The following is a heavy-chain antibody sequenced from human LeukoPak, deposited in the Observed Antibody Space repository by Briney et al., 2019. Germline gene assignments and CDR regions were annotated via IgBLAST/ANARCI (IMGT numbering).Heavy chain of an antibody. CDR1: GFTFSSYA. D-gene: IGHD6-19*01. CDR2: ISYDGSNK. V-gene: IGHV3-30*04. CDR3: GRDRSSGWQNDAFDI. Sequence: GGSLRLSCAASGFTFSSYAMHWVRQAPGKGLEWVAVISYDGSNKYYADSVKGRFTISRDNSKNTLYLQMNSLRAEDTAVYYCGRDRSSGWQNDAFDIWGKGTMVPV. J-gene: IGHJ3*02.